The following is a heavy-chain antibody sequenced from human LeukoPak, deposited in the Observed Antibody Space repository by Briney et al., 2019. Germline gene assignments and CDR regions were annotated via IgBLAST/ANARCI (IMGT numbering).Heavy chain of an antibody. J-gene: IGHJ4*02. CDR1: GFSFSSFS. CDR3: VRGHTILTH. CDR2: ISSTSSYI. D-gene: IGHD5-24*01. V-gene: IGHV3-21*04. Sequence: GGSLRLSCAASGFSFSSFSMNWVRQAPGKGLEWVSSISSTSSYIYYADSVKGRFTISRDNAENSLYLQMSSLRAEDTAVYYCVRGHTILTHWGQGNLVTVSS.